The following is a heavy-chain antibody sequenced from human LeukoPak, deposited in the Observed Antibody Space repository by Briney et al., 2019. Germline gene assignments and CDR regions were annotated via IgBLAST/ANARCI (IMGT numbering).Heavy chain of an antibody. CDR1: GYTFTSYA. CDR3: ARDQGDIVATAFDY. CDR2: INAGNGNT. Sequence: GASVKVSCKASGYTFTSYAMHWVRQAPGQRLERVGRINAGNGNTKYSQKFQGRVTITRDTSASTAYMELSSLRSEDTAVYYCARDQGDIVATAFDYWGQGTLVTVSS. V-gene: IGHV1-3*01. D-gene: IGHD5-12*01. J-gene: IGHJ4*02.